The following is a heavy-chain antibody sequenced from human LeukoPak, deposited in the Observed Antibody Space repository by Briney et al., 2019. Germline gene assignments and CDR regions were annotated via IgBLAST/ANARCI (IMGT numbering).Heavy chain of an antibody. CDR2: VHSSGST. CDR1: GDSISRSSYF. V-gene: IGHV4-39*07. J-gene: IGHJ4*02. CDR3: TRDMEYPGAGFDY. Sequence: PSETLSLTCTVSGDSISRSSYFWAWIRQPPGKGLEWIGSVHSSGSTYYNPSLRSQITISVDTSKNQFSLKLTSVAAADTAMYYCTRDMEYPGAGFDYWGQGIPVTVSS. D-gene: IGHD3-3*01.